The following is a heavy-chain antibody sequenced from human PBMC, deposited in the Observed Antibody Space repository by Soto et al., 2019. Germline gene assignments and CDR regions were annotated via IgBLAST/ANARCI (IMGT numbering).Heavy chain of an antibody. D-gene: IGHD3-22*01. J-gene: IGHJ5*02. V-gene: IGHV1-69*13. CDR1: GGTFSSYA. Sequence: SLKVSCKASGGTFSSYAISWVRQAPGQGLEWMGGIIPIFGTANYAQKFQGRVTITADESTSTAYMELSSLRSEDTAVYYCARSPYYYDSSGYYYWFDPWGQGTLVTVSS. CDR2: IIPIFGTA. CDR3: ARSPYYYDSSGYYYWFDP.